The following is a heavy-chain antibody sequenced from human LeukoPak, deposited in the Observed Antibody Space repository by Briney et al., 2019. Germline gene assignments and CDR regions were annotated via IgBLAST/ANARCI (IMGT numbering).Heavy chain of an antibody. Sequence: SETLSLTCTVSGGSISSSSYYWGWIRQPPGKGLEWIGSIYYSGSTYYNPPLKSRVTISVDRSKNQFSLKLSSVTAADTAVYYCARGAPSEDIVVVPAAIGGFDYWGQGTLVTVSS. CDR1: GGSISSSSYY. J-gene: IGHJ4*02. D-gene: IGHD2-2*02. CDR3: ARGAPSEDIVVVPAAIGGFDY. V-gene: IGHV4-39*07. CDR2: IYYSGST.